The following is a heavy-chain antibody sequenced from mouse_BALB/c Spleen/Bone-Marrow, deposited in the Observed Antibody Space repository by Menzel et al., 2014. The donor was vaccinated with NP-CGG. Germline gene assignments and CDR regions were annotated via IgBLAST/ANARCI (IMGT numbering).Heavy chain of an antibody. CDR2: ITYSGIT. Sequence: DVQLQESGPGLVKPSQSLSLTCTVTGYSITSDYAWNWIPQFPGNKLEWMGYITYSGITSYNPSLKSRISITRGTSKNQFFLQLNSVTTEDTATYYCARSADWYFDVWGAGTTVTVSS. J-gene: IGHJ1*01. CDR1: GYSITSDYA. CDR3: ARSADWYFDV. V-gene: IGHV3-2*02.